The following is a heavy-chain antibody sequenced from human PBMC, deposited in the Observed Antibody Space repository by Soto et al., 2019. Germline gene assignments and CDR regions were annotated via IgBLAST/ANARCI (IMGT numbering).Heavy chain of an antibody. V-gene: IGHV1-8*01. CDR2: MNPNSGHT. CDR1: GYTVTSYD. CDR3: ASVPSYGSGLTRLDF. Sequence: QVKLVQSGAEVKKPGASVKVSCKASGYTVTSYDIHWVRQATGHGLEWMGWMNPNSGHTGYAQKFQGRVTMTRNNSISTADMELSSLRSEDTAVYYCASVPSYGSGLTRLDFWGQGTTVTVSS. D-gene: IGHD3-10*01. J-gene: IGHJ6*02.